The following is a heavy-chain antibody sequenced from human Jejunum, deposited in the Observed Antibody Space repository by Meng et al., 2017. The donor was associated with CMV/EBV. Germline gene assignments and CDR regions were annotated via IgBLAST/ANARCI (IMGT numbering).Heavy chain of an antibody. D-gene: IGHD2-2*01. J-gene: IGHJ4*02. Sequence: AFRRSPRQLARRASGEGLEWVGRIRSKTYRYPTAYAASVKSRFTVSRDESKNTAYLQMNSLKAEDTALYYCTRVVPAASTAFFDYWGQGTLVTVSS. V-gene: IGHV3-73*01. CDR1: AFRRSP. CDR3: TRVVPAASTAFFDY. CDR2: IRSKTYRYPT.